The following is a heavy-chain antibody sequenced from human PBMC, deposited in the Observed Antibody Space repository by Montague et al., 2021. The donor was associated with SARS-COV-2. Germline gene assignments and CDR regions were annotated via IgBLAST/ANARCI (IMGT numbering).Heavy chain of an antibody. CDR2: IYDSVST. V-gene: IGHV4-31*03. Sequence: TLSLTCTVSGGSISSFCYYWIWIRQRPGKGLEWVRYIYDSVSTYYNPSLKSRVTISVYTSKNQFSLTLSSVTAADTAVYYCARVETITVIVVVIDAFDIWGKGTTVTVSS. D-gene: IGHD3-22*01. CDR1: GGSISSFCYY. CDR3: ARVETITVIVVVIDAFDI. J-gene: IGHJ3*02.